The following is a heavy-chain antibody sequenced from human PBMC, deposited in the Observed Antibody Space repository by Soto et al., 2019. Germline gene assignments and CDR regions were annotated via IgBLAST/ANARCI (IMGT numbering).Heavy chain of an antibody. D-gene: IGHD3-3*01. CDR1: GASMTSYY. CDR2: IYHTGTT. Sequence: QVQLQESGPGLVKPSETLSLTCTVSGASMTSYYWSWIRQSPGKGLEWIGFIYHTGTTNYNPSLIRRVPMSVHPSQCHFSLILSSMTAAVTAVYYCARQTLSWGGSFDYWGEGTLVTVSS. J-gene: IGHJ4*02. CDR3: ARQTLSWGGSFDY. V-gene: IGHV4-59*01.